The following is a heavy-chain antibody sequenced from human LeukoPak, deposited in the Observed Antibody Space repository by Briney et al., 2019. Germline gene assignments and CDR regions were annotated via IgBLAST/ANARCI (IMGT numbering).Heavy chain of an antibody. V-gene: IGHV3-21*01. CDR1: GFTFSDYT. J-gene: IGHJ3*02. CDR2: ISSGGTYK. CDR3: AREGRPNAFDI. Sequence: PGGSLRLSCAASGFTFSDYTMNWVRQAPGKGLEWVSSISSGGTYKYYADSVKGRFTISRDNAKNSLYLQMNSLKAEDTAVYYCAREGRPNAFDIWGQGTMVTVSS.